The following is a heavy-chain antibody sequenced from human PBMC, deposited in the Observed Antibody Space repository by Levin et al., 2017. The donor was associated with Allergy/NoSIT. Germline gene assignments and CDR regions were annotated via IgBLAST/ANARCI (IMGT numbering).Heavy chain of an antibody. CDR3: ARVYGYTSSWTPYYYYMDV. J-gene: IGHJ6*03. CDR1: GDTFSSYG. Sequence: VASVKVSCKASGDTFSSYGITWVRQAPGQGLEWMGGIIPILGATNYPQRFQGRVTISADKSTNTAYMELSNLRSDDTAVYYCARVYGYTSSWTPYYYYMDVWGKGTTVTVS. CDR2: IIPILGAT. D-gene: IGHD6-13*01. V-gene: IGHV1-69*10.